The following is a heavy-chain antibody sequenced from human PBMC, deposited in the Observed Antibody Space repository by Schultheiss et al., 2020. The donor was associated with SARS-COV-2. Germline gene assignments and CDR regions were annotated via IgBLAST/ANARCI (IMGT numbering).Heavy chain of an antibody. CDR3: AKGGRPYSLDV. V-gene: IGHV3-11*04. CDR2: ISSTSSAI. Sequence: GESLKISCAASGFIFSDYYMSWIRQAPGKGPEWVSYISSTSSAIYSADSVKDRFTISRDNANNLLYLQMNSLRVEDSAVYYCAKGGRPYSLDVWGQGATVTVSS. J-gene: IGHJ6*02. CDR1: GFIFSDYY.